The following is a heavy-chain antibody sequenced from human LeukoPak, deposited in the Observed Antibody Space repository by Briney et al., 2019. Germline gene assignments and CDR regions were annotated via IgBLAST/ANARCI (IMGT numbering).Heavy chain of an antibody. CDR3: ARDLGGVFQH. CDR2: IYYSGST. J-gene: IGHJ1*01. CDR1: GGSTDSYY. V-gene: IGHV4-59*01. D-gene: IGHD3-16*01. Sequence: SETLSLTCTVPGGSTDSYYWSWIRQPPGKGLEWIGYIYYSGSTNYNPSLNSRVTISIDTSKNQFSLKLSSVTAADTAVYYCARDLGGVFQHWGQGTLVTVS.